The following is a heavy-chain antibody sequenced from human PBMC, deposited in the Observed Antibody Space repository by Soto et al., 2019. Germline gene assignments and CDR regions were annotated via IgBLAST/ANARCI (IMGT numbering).Heavy chain of an antibody. CDR1: GYTFTRSY. CDR3: ARDLLASAY. CDR2: VNPFDGST. J-gene: IGHJ4*02. V-gene: IGHV1-46*03. Sequence: QVQLVQSGAEVKMPGASVRLSCKTSGYTFTRSYIHWVRQAPGQGLEWIGIVNPFDGSTKYAQNFQGRVPVPFDTSTSTLSMDLNPLRSDDPAMYYCARDLLASAYWGQGTLVTVSS.